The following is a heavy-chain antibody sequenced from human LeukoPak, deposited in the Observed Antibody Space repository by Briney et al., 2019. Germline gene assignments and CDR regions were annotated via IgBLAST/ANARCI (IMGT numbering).Heavy chain of an antibody. V-gene: IGHV3-11*04. CDR1: GFTFSNYY. Sequence: GGSLRLSXAASGFTFSNYYMSWIRQAPGKGLEWVSYISSSGSTIYYADSVKGRFTISRDNAKNSLYLQMNSLRAEDTAVYYCARVFDGPTVDVDTPFFDYWGQGTLVTVSS. CDR2: ISSSGSTI. J-gene: IGHJ4*02. CDR3: ARVFDGPTVDVDTPFFDY. D-gene: IGHD5-18*01.